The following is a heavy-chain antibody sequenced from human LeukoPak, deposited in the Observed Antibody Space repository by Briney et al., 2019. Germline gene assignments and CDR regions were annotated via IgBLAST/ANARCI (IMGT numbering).Heavy chain of an antibody. CDR1: GFTFSSQW. Sequence: GGSLRLSCAASGFTFSSQWMDWVRQAPGKGLEGVANIKQDGSEKNYVDSVKGRFTISRDNAKNSLYLQMDSLRAEDTAVYYCSTALNNWGQGTLVTVSS. V-gene: IGHV3-7*01. D-gene: IGHD2-15*01. J-gene: IGHJ4*02. CDR2: IKQDGSEK. CDR3: STALNN.